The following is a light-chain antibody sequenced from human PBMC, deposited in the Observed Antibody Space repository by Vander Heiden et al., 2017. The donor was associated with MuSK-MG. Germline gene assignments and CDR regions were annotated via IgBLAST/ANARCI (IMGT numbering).Light chain of an antibody. CDR2: DVS. V-gene: IGLV2-11*01. CDR1: SSDVGGYNY. Sequence: QSALTQPRSVSGSPGQSVTISCTGTSSDVGGYNYVSWYQQHPGKAPKLMIYDVSKRPSRVPDRFSGSKSGNTASLTISGLQAEDEADYYCCSSEDSSSHVVFGGGTKLTVL. CDR3: CSSEDSSSHVV. J-gene: IGLJ2*01.